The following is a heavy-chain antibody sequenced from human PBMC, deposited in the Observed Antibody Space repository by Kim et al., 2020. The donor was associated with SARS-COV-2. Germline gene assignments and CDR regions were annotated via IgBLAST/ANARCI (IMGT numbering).Heavy chain of an antibody. CDR1: GFTFNTYS. CDR3: ARFEGYAMDV. D-gene: IGHD3-9*01. Sequence: GGSLRLSCAASGFTFNTYSMNWVRQAPGKGLEWVSSISTSSSYIYYADSAKGRFTISRDNAKSSLFLQMNSLRAEDTGVYYCARFEGYAMDVWGQGTTVT. CDR2: ISTSSSYI. V-gene: IGHV3-21*01. J-gene: IGHJ6*02.